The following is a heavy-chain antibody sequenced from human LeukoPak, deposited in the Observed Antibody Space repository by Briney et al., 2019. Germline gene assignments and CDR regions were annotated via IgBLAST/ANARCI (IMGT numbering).Heavy chain of an antibody. J-gene: IGHJ4*02. CDR3: AKGMGSYGSGSYSPD. V-gene: IGHV3-30*18. D-gene: IGHD3-10*01. CDR2: ISYDGSNK. CDR1: GFTFSSYG. Sequence: PGGSLRLSCAASGFTFSSYGMHWVRQAPGKGLEWVAVISYDGSNKYYADSVKGRFTISRDNSKNTLYLQMNSLRAEDTAVYYCAKGMGSYGSGSYSPDWGQGTLVTVSS.